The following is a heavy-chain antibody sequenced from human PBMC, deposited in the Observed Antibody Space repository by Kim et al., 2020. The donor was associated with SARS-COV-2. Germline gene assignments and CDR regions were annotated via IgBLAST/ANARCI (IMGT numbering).Heavy chain of an antibody. Sequence: GESLKISCKGSGYSFTSYWIGWVRQMPGKCLEWMGIIYPGDSDTRYSPSFQGQVTISADKSISTAYLQWSSLKASDTAMYYCARAFDGSGSYLADYYYYYGMDVWGQGTTVTVSS. CDR3: ARAFDGSGSYLADYYYYYGMDV. CDR2: IYPGDSDT. D-gene: IGHD3-10*01. V-gene: IGHV5-51*01. J-gene: IGHJ6*02. CDR1: GYSFTSYW.